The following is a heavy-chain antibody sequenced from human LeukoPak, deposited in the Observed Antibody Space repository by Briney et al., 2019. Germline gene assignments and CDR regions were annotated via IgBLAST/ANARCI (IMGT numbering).Heavy chain of an antibody. V-gene: IGHV3-23*01. J-gene: IGHJ6*03. CDR1: GFTFSSYG. D-gene: IGHD2-21*02. CDR2: ISGSGGST. CDR3: AKEHIVVVTATYYYYMDV. Sequence: PGGSLRLSCAASGFTFSSYGMSWVRQAPGKGLEWVSAISGSGGSTYYADSVKGRFTISRDNSKNTLYLQMNSLRAEDTAVYYCAKEHIVVVTATYYYYMDVWGKGTTVTISS.